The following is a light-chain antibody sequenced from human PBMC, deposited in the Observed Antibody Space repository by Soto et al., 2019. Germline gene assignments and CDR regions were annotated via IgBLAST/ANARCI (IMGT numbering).Light chain of an antibody. CDR2: AAS. J-gene: IGKJ1*01. CDR1: QRISNY. Sequence: DIQMTQSPSSLSAAVGDRVTITCRASQRISNYLNWFQQKPGNPPKLLIYAASTLQGGVPSRFSGRGSGTDFPLTISSLQPEDCAPYCCQQTYSSPETFRQGTKVEI. CDR3: QQTYSSPET. V-gene: IGKV1-39*01.